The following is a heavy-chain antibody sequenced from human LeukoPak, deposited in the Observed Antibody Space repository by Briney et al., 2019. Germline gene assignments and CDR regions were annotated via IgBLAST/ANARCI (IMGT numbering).Heavy chain of an antibody. CDR3: AREPLTTAVTPFDC. CDR2: INHSGIT. CDR1: GGSFSDYY. V-gene: IGHV4-34*01. D-gene: IGHD4-23*01. J-gene: IGHJ4*02. Sequence: SETLSLTCALYGGSFSDYYWSWIRQPPGKGLEWIGEINHSGITNYNPSLKSRVSISADTSKNQFSLKLNSVTAADTAVYYCAREPLTTAVTPFDCWGQGTLVTVSS.